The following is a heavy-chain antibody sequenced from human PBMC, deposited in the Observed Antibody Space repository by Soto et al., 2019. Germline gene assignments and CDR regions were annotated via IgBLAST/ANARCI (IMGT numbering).Heavy chain of an antibody. CDR1: GGSISSYY. CDR2: IYYSGST. V-gene: IGHV4-59*01. J-gene: IGHJ4*02. D-gene: IGHD3-10*01. Sequence: QVQLQESGPGLVKPSETLSLTCTVSGGSISSYYWSWIRQPPGKGLEWIGYIYYSGSTNYNPSLKSRVTIPVDTSKNQSSVKLSSVTAADTAVYYCAREGGGGVDYWGQGTLVTVSS. CDR3: AREGGGGVDY.